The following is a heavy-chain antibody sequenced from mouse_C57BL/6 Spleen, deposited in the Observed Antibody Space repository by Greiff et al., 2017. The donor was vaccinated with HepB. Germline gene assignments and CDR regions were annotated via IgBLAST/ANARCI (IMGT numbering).Heavy chain of an antibody. V-gene: IGHV1-18*01. Sequence: EVQLQQSGPELVKPGASVKIPCKASGYTFTDYNMDWVKQSHGKSLEWIGDINPNNGGTIYNQKFKGKATLTVDKSSSTAYMELRSLTSEDTAVYYCARVGVTGNVPYYFDYWGQGTTLTVSS. J-gene: IGHJ2*01. CDR3: ARVGVTGNVPYYFDY. CDR1: GYTFTDYN. CDR2: INPNNGGT. D-gene: IGHD4-1*01.